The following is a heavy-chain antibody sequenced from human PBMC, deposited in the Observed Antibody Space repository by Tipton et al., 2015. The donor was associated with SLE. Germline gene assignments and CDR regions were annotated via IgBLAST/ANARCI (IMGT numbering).Heavy chain of an antibody. D-gene: IGHD2-15*01. Sequence: TLSLTCTVSGGSISSYYWSWIRQPPGKGLEWIGYIYYSGSPNYNPSLKSRVTISVDTSKNQFSLKLSSVTAADTAVYYCARVPGVGDFDLWGRGTLVTVSS. CDR2: IYYSGSP. V-gene: IGHV4-59*01. J-gene: IGHJ2*01. CDR3: ARVPGVGDFDL. CDR1: GGSISSYY.